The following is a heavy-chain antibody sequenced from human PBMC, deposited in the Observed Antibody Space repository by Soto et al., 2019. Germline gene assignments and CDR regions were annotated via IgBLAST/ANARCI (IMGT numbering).Heavy chain of an antibody. Sequence: SETLSLTCTVSGGSISSSSYYWGWIRQPPGKGLEWIGSIYYSGSTYYNPSLKSRVTISVDTSKNQFSLKLSSVTAADTAVYYCARHVDFWSGSPPDYGMDVWGQGTTVTVS. D-gene: IGHD3-3*01. V-gene: IGHV4-39*01. CDR2: IYYSGST. J-gene: IGHJ6*02. CDR3: ARHVDFWSGSPPDYGMDV. CDR1: GGSISSSSYY.